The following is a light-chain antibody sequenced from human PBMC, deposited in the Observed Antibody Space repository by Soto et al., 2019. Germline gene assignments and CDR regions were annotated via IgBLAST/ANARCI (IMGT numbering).Light chain of an antibody. V-gene: IGKV1-5*03. CDR3: QQYNTNSYT. J-gene: IGKJ2*01. CDR2: KTS. Sequence: DIQMTQSPSTLSASVGDRVIITCRASQSIRDWLAWYQQKPGKAPKLLIYKTSSLESGVPSRFSGSGSGTEFTLTISSLQPDDFATYYCQQYNTNSYTFGQGTKLEIK. CDR1: QSIRDW.